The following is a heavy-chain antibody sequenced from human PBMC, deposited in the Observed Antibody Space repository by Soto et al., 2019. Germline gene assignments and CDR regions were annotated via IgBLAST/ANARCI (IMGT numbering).Heavy chain of an antibody. CDR3: AKDTRPGTWILDY. Sequence: GGSLRLSCVASGITFGSRAMSWVRQAPGKGLEWVAVISYDGSNKYYADSVKGRFTISRDNSKNTLYLQMNSLRAEDTAVYYCAKDTRPGTWILDYWGQGTLVTVSS. V-gene: IGHV3-30*18. J-gene: IGHJ4*02. CDR1: GITFGSRA. CDR2: ISYDGSNK. D-gene: IGHD5-18*01.